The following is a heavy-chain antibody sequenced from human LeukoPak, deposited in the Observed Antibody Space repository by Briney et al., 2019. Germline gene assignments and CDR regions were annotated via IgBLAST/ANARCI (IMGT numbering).Heavy chain of an antibody. CDR1: GFTFSSYG. J-gene: IGHJ4*02. V-gene: IGHV3-33*01. CDR2: IWSDGNNK. CDR3: ARGLTYYDILTGFHDRLDYFDY. D-gene: IGHD3-9*01. Sequence: GGSLRLSCAASGFTFSSYGMHWVRQAPGTGLEWVAVIWSDGNNKYYADSVKGRFTISRDNSKNTLYLQMNSLRAEDTAVYYCARGLTYYDILTGFHDRLDYFDYWGQGILVTVSS.